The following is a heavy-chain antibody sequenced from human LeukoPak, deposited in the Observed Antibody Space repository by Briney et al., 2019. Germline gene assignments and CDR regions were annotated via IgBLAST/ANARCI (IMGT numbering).Heavy chain of an antibody. Sequence: TSETLSLTCTVSGGSISSYYWSWIRQPAGKGLEWIGRIHTSGSTNYNPSLKSRVTMSVDTSKNQFSLNLSSVTAADTAVYYCASYMFSGSYFLYWGRGTLVTVSS. J-gene: IGHJ4*02. CDR2: IHTSGST. D-gene: IGHD1-26*01. CDR1: GGSISSYY. V-gene: IGHV4-4*07. CDR3: ASYMFSGSYFLY.